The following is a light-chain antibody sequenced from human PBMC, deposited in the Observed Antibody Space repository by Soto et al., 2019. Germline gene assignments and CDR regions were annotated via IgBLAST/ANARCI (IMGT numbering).Light chain of an antibody. CDR3: GSYAGSYNVV. CDR1: SSDVGGYNY. CDR2: DVS. J-gene: IGLJ2*01. Sequence: QSALTQPRSVSGSPGQSVTISCTGTSSDVGGYNYVSWYQQHPGKAPKLMIYDVSKRPSGVPDRFSGPKSGNTASLTISGLQAEDEADYYCGSYAGSYNVVFGGGTKLTVL. V-gene: IGLV2-11*01.